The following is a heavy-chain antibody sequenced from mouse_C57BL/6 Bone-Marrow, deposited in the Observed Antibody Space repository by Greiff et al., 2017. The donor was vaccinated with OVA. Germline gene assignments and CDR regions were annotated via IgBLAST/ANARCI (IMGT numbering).Heavy chain of an antibody. CDR2: ISAGGSYT. V-gene: IGHV5-4*01. D-gene: IGHD2-12*01. CDR3: ARDDYTYAMDY. J-gene: IGHJ4*01. Sequence: EVHLVESGGGLVKPGGSLKLSCAASGFTFSSYAMSWVRQTPEKRLEWVATISAGGSYTYYPDNVKGRFTISRDNAKNNLYLQMSHLKSEDTAMYYCARDDYTYAMDYWGQGTAVTVSS. CDR1: GFTFSSYA.